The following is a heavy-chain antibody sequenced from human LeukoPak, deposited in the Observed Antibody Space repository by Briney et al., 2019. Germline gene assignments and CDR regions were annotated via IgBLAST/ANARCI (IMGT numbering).Heavy chain of an antibody. CDR3: AKGPYVGDDY. CDR1: GFIFSSYA. D-gene: IGHD3-16*01. J-gene: IGHJ4*02. V-gene: IGHV3-30*18. Sequence: GGSLRLSCAASGFIFSSYAMSWVRQAPGKGLEWVAVISYDGSNKYYADSVKGRFTISRDNSKNTLYLQMNSLRAEDTAVYYCAKGPYVGDDYWGQGTLVTVSS. CDR2: ISYDGSNK.